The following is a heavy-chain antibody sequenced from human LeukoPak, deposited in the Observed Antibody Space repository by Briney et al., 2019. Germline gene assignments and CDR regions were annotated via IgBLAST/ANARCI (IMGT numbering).Heavy chain of an antibody. J-gene: IGHJ5*02. D-gene: IGHD3-10*01. Sequence: ASVKVSFKASGYTFTNYGIYWVRQAPGQGFQWMGWISVNNGNTNYARKFRDRFTMTADTATSTAYMELRSLRSDDTAVYYCARVVYYGSRRPPFDPWGQGTLVTVSS. CDR3: ARVVYYGSRRPPFDP. CDR1: GYTFTNYG. CDR2: ISVNNGNT. V-gene: IGHV1-18*01.